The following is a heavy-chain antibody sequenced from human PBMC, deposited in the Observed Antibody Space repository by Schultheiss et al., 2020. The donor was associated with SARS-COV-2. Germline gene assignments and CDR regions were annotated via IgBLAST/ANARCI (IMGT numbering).Heavy chain of an antibody. CDR3: ARDGGGYDFWSGYYSYYYMDV. Sequence: ASVKVSCKASGGTFSSYAISWVRQAPGQGLEWMGWISAYNGNTNYAQKLQGRVTMTTDTSTSTAYMELSRLRSDDTAVYYCARDGGGYDFWSGYYSYYYMDVWGKGTTVTVSS. CDR1: GGTFSSYA. V-gene: IGHV1-18*01. J-gene: IGHJ6*03. CDR2: ISAYNGNT. D-gene: IGHD3-3*01.